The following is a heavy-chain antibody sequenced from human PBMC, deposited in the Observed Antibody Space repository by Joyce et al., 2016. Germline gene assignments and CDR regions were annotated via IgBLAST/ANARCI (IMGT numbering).Heavy chain of an antibody. Sequence: QVQLQQWGAGLLKPSETLSLTCGFYGGSLSGFYWSWIRQPPGKGLQWLGEINHSGCTNYNPSLKSRLTSSVDTSKNQVSLRLRSVTAADTGIYYCARGVCVGASCHGAFNIWGQGTMVTVSS. V-gene: IGHV4-34*01. CDR1: GGSLSGFY. J-gene: IGHJ3*02. D-gene: IGHD2-21*01. CDR2: INHSGCT. CDR3: ARGVCVGASCHGAFNI.